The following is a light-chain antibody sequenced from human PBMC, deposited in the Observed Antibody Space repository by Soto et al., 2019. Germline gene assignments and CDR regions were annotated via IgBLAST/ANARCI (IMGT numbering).Light chain of an antibody. J-gene: IGKJ1*01. CDR2: DAS. Sequence: EIRMTQSPSSLSASISDRVTITFLASQTVNTYLHWYQQKPGKAPKLLIYDASTLESGVPSRFSGSGSGTEFTLTISSLQPDDFATYYCQQYSSVTWTFGQGTKVDIK. CDR3: QQYSSVTWT. CDR1: QTVNTY. V-gene: IGKV1-5*01.